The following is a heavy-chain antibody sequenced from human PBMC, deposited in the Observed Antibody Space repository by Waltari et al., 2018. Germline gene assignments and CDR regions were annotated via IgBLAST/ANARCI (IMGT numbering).Heavy chain of an antibody. J-gene: IGHJ6*03. V-gene: IGHV4-59*01. CDR2: IYYSGST. Sequence: QVQLQESGPGLVKPSETLSLTCTVSGGSISSYYWSWIRQPPGKGLEWIGYIYYSGSTNYNPSLKSRVTISVDTSKNQFSLKLSSVTAADTAVYDCARVHRDYYYYYMDVWGKGTTVTVSS. CDR3: ARVHRDYYYYYMDV. CDR1: GGSISSYY.